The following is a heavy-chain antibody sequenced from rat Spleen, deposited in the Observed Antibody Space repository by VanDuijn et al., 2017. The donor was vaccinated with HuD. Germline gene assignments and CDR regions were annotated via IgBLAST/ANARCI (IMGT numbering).Heavy chain of an antibody. D-gene: IGHD1-6*01. CDR1: GFTFSDYY. CDR2: ISYEGSST. J-gene: IGHJ2*01. CDR3: ARQGGKILRTLFDY. Sequence: EVQLVESGGGLVQPGRSLKLSCAASGFTFSDYYMAWVRQAPKKGLEWVASISYEGSSTYYGDSVKGRFTISRDNAKSTLYLQMNSLRSEDTATYYCARQGGKILRTLFDYWGQGVMVTVSS. V-gene: IGHV5-22*01.